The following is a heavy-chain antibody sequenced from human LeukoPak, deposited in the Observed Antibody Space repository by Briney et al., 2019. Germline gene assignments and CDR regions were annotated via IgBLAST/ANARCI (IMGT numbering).Heavy chain of an antibody. CDR2: IIPILGIA. V-gene: IGHV1-69*04. CDR3: ARDLGIAARPIGLVDY. D-gene: IGHD6-6*01. J-gene: IGHJ4*02. Sequence: ASVKVSCKASGYTFTGYYMHWVRQAPGQGLEWMGRIIPILGIANYAQKFQGRVTITADKSTSTAYMELSSLRSEDTAVYYCARDLGIAARPIGLVDYWGQGTLVTVSS. CDR1: GYTFTGYY.